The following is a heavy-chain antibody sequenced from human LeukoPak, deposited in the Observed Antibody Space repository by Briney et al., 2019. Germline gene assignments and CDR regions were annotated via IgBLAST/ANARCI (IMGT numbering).Heavy chain of an antibody. Sequence: ASVKVSCKASGYTFTGYYMHWVRQAPGQGLEWMGWINPNSGGTNYAQKFQGRVTMTRDTSISTAYMELRSLRSDDTAVYYCASTPYYDSSGYNYWGQGTLVTVSS. J-gene: IGHJ4*02. CDR1: GYTFTGYY. CDR2: INPNSGGT. V-gene: IGHV1-2*02. CDR3: ASTPYYDSSGYNY. D-gene: IGHD3-22*01.